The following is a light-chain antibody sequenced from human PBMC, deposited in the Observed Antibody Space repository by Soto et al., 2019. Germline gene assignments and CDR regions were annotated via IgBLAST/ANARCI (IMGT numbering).Light chain of an antibody. J-gene: IGKJ1*01. V-gene: IGKV3-15*01. CDR3: HQYNNWWT. CDR2: GAS. CDR1: QSVSST. Sequence: ETVMTQSPATLSVSPGERATLACRASQSVSSTLAWYQQKPGQTPRLLIYGASTSATGIPARFSGSGSGTEFTLAISLLQSEDLAVYYCHQYNNWWTFGQGPKVE.